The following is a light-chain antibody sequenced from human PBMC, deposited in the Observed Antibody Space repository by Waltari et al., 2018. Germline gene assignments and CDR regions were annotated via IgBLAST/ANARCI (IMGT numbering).Light chain of an antibody. Sequence: VLTQSPGTLSLSPGETATPSCRASQSISKYLVWYQQGPGHAPRLLIYAASTRATGVPDRFSGSGYGTDFTLTISRLEPEDFAVYYCQNHERLPATFGQGTKVEIK. J-gene: IGKJ1*01. CDR3: QNHERLPAT. CDR2: AAS. CDR1: QSISKY. V-gene: IGKV3-20*01.